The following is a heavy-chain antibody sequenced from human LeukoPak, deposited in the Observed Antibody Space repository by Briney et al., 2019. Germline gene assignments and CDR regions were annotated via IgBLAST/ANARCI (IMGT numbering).Heavy chain of an antibody. J-gene: IGHJ4*02. CDR1: GFTFSLYN. V-gene: IGHV3-48*03. CDR3: VRDNLENQWLERSY. Sequence: GGSLRLSCAASGFTFSLYNMNWVRQAPGKGLEWVSQISASETSIKYADSVRGRFTISRDNVKNSVYLQMNSLRAEDAAIYYCVRDNLENQWLERSYWGQGTLVTVSS. CDR2: ISASETSI. D-gene: IGHD6-19*01.